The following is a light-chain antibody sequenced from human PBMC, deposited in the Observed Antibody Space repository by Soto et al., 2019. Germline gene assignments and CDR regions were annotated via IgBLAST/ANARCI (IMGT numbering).Light chain of an antibody. CDR2: GAS. J-gene: IGKJ1*01. V-gene: IGKV3-20*01. CDR3: QQYGSSRT. CDR1: QSVSSSY. Sequence: EIVLTQSPGTLSLSPGERATLSCRASQSVSSSYLAWYQQKPGQAPRLLIYGASSRATGIPDRFSGSGSGTDFTLTISSLEPEDFAVYYWQQYGSSRTFGQGTKVVIK.